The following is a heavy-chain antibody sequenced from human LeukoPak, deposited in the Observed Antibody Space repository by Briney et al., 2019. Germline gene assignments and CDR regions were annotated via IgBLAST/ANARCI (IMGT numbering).Heavy chain of an antibody. CDR1: GYTFTSYG. CDR2: INPNSGGT. J-gene: IGHJ4*02. CDR3: ARSLRDRYCSSTSCYWDY. D-gene: IGHD2-2*01. Sequence: ASVKVSCKASGYTFTSYGISWVRQAPGQGLEWMGWINPNSGGTNYAQKFQGRVTMTRDTSISTAYMELSRLRSDDTAVYYCARSLRDRYCSSTSCYWDYWGQGTLVTVSS. V-gene: IGHV1-2*02.